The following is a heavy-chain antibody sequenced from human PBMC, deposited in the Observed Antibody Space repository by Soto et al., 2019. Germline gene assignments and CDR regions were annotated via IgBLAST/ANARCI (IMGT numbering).Heavy chain of an antibody. V-gene: IGHV3-9*01. D-gene: IGHD4-17*01. Sequence: EVQLVESGGGLVQPGRSLRLSCAASGFTFNDYAMHWVRQARGKGLEWVSGISWNSGTIGYADSVRGRFTISRDNAKNSLYLLMNSLRAEDTALYYCAKDAYGDYVGGNWFDPWGQGTLVTVSS. J-gene: IGHJ5*02. CDR1: GFTFNDYA. CDR3: AKDAYGDYVGGNWFDP. CDR2: ISWNSGTI.